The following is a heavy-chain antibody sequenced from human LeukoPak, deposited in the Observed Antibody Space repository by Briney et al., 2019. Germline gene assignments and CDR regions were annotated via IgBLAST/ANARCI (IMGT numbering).Heavy chain of an antibody. CDR1: GYTFTSFG. CDR3: AMGPGTLAGY. D-gene: IGHD3-10*01. J-gene: IGHJ4*02. V-gene: IGHV1-69*13. Sequence: SVKVSCKASGYTFTSFGISWVRQTPGQGLEWMGGIIPIFGTANYAQKFQGRVTITADESTSTAYMELSSLRSEDTAVYYCAMGPGTLAGYWGQGTLVTVSS. CDR2: IIPIFGTA.